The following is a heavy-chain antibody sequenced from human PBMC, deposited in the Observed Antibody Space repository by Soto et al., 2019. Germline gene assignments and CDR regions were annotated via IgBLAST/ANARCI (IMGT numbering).Heavy chain of an antibody. J-gene: IGHJ3*02. D-gene: IGHD1-1*01. CDR3: ARVERGTATTVVDAFDI. V-gene: IGHV4-34*01. Sequence: QVQLQQWGAGLLKPSETLYLTCAVYGGFVSSGSYYWSWIRQPPGKGLEWIGEMSHSGGTHFNPSLKSRVTISVDTSKNQFSLKMSSVTAADPALYYCARVERGTATTVVDAFDIWGPGTMVTVSS. CDR2: MSHSGGT. CDR1: GGFVSSGSYY.